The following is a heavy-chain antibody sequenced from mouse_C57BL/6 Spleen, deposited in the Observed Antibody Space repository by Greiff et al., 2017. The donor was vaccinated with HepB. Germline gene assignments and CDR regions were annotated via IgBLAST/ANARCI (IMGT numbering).Heavy chain of an antibody. Sequence: VQLQQPGAELVRPGSSVKLSCKASGYTFTSYWMDWVKQRPGQGLEWIGNIYPSDSETHYNQKFKDKATLTVAKTSSTAYMQLSSLTSEDSAVYYCARGDGYNWYIDDWGTGTTVTVSS. CDR2: IYPSDSET. CDR1: GYTFTSYW. V-gene: IGHV1-61*01. J-gene: IGHJ1*03. D-gene: IGHD2-3*01. CDR3: ARGDGYNWYIDD.